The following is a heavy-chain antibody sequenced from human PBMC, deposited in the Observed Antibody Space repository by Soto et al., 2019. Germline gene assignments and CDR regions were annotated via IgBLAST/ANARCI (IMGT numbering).Heavy chain of an antibody. V-gene: IGHV1-24*01. CDR1: GYTLTELS. D-gene: IGHD2-15*01. CDR2: FDPEDGET. J-gene: IGHJ4*02. CDR3: ATDADCSGGSCYDY. Sequence: GASVKVSCKVSGYTLTELSMHWVRQAPGKGLEWMGGFDPEDGETIYAQKFQGRVTMTEDTSTDTAYMELSSLRSEDTAVYYCATDADCSGGSCYDYWGQGTLVTVSS.